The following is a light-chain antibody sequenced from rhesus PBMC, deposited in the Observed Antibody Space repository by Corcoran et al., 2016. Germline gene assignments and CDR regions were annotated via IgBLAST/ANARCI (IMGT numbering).Light chain of an antibody. Sequence: DIVMTQTPLSLPVTPGEPASISCRSSQSLLHSVGKTFLYWYLQKPGQSPQLLVYEVSNRASGGPDRFSVSGSGTDFTLKSSRVEAEDVGVYYCMQGLDFPWTFGQGAKVEIK. CDR1: QSLLHSVGKTF. V-gene: IGKV2-104*02. J-gene: IGKJ1*01. CDR3: MQGLDFPWT. CDR2: EVS.